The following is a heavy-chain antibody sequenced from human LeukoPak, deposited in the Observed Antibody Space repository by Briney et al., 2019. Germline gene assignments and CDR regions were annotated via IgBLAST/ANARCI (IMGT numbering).Heavy chain of an antibody. CDR1: GFSFSDYY. CDR2: ISGGGSTI. D-gene: IGHD3-10*01. J-gene: IGHJ4*02. Sequence: GGSLRLSCTASGFSFSDYYMSWIRQAPGKGLDWVSYISGGGSTIYYADSVKGRFTISRDNSRSTLSLQMDSLRAEDTAVYYCVKFRVEWFGDPEDYWGQGTLVTVSS. CDR3: VKFRVEWFGDPEDY. V-gene: IGHV3-11*01.